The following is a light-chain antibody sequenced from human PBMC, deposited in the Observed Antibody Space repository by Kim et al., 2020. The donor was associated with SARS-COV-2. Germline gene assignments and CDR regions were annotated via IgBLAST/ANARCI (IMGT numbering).Light chain of an antibody. CDR2: DVS. Sequence: QSALTQPASVYGSPGQSITISCTGTSSDVGGSNYVSWYQQHPDKAPKLMIYDVSNRPSGVSNRFSGSKSGNTASLTISGLQAEDEADYYCSSYTSTYVIFGGGTQLTVL. J-gene: IGLJ2*01. CDR3: SSYTSTYVI. CDR1: SSDVGGSNY. V-gene: IGLV2-14*03.